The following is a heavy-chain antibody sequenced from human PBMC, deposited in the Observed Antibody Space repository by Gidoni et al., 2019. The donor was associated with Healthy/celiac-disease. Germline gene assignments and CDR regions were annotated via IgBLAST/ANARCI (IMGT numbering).Heavy chain of an antibody. J-gene: IGHJ4*02. V-gene: IGHV4-34*01. CDR2: INPSGRT. CDR3: ARVPYGGNSGYRY. D-gene: IGHD2-21*02. CDR1: GGSFSGYY. Sequence: HVQLQQWGAGLLKPSETLSLPCAVYGGSFSGYYWSWSRKPPGKGPEWIGDINPSGRTNYNPSLKSRVTRSVDTSKNQFSLKRSSVTAADTAVYDCARVPYGGNSGYRYWGQGTLVTVSS.